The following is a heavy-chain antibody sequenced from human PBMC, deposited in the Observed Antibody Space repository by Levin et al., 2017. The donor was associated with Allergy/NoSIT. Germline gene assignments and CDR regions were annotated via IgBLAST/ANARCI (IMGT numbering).Heavy chain of an antibody. D-gene: IGHD3-10*01. V-gene: IGHV3-30-3*01. CDR3: EGLGFGDQYYFDY. Sequence: LSPTCAASGFTFSSYAMHWVRQAPGKGLEWVAVISYDGSNKYYADSVKGRFTISRDNSKNTLYLQMNSLRAEDTAVYYCEGLGFGDQYYFDYWGQGTLVTVSS. CDR1: GFTFSSYA. CDR2: ISYDGSNK. J-gene: IGHJ4*02.